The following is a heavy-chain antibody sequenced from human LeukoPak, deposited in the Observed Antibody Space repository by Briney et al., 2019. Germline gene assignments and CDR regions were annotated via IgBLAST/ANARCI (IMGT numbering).Heavy chain of an antibody. J-gene: IGHJ4*02. CDR2: IYDSESI. D-gene: IGHD2-2*01. CDR3: ARISPPSGPAARADY. CDR1: GASISSYY. V-gene: IGHV4-59*08. Sequence: SETLSLTCTVSGASISSYYWSWIRQPPGKGLEWIGNIYDSESINYNPSLKSRVTISLDTSKIQFSLKLSSVTAADTAVYYCARISPPSGPAARADYWGQGTLVTVSS.